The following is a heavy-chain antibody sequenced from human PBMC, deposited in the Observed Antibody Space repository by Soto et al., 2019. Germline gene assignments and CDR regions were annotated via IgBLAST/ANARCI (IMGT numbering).Heavy chain of an antibody. D-gene: IGHD2-21*02. V-gene: IGHV3-73*02. J-gene: IGHJ4*02. CDR2: IRTKTNSYAT. CDR1: GFIFSDSA. CDR3: TRLEESGCFGDDCYSAFDL. Sequence: EVQLVESGGGLVQPGGSLKLSCATSGFIFSDSAVHWVRQAPGKGLEWIARIRTKTNSYATAYVASVQGRFTVSRDESKNTAYLQMNSLKTDDTAIYYCTRLEESGCFGDDCYSAFDLWGPGTLVTVSS.